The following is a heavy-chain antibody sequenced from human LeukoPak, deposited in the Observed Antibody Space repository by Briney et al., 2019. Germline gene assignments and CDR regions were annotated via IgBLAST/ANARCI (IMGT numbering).Heavy chain of an antibody. D-gene: IGHD2/OR15-2a*01. CDR2: IYNDGRT. V-gene: IGHV3-53*04. CDR1: GVTVSSSY. Sequence: GGSLRLSCAASGVTVSSSYMTWVGQAPEQGLEWVSLIYNDGRTFYADSLKGRFTVSRHDSKNTLYLRMNSLRPEDTAVYYCARVPLHPTISSFDYWGQGTLVTVCS. J-gene: IGHJ4*02. CDR3: ARVPLHPTISSFDY.